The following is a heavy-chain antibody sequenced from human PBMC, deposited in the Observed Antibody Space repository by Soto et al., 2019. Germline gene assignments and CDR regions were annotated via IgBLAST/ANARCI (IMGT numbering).Heavy chain of an antibody. Sequence: SETLSLTCTVSGGSISSSSYYWGWIRQPPGKGLEWIGSIYYSGSTYYNPSLKSRVTISVDTSKNQFSLKLSSVTAADTAVYYCARRSTGTVTHFDYWGQGTLVTVSS. J-gene: IGHJ4*02. V-gene: IGHV4-39*01. CDR2: IYYSGST. CDR1: GGSISSSSYY. CDR3: ARRSTGTVTHFDY. D-gene: IGHD1-1*01.